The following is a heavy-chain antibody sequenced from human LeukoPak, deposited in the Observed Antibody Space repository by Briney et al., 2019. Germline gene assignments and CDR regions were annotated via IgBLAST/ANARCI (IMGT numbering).Heavy chain of an antibody. CDR3: TLIQGWGSGSYYRDF. CDR1: GFSISNDW. Sequence: GGSLRLSCAASGFSISNDWMSWVRQAPGKGLEWVARVKSRSAGETTDYAAPVKGRFTISRDDSKNTLYLQMNSLKTEDAAVYYCTLIQGWGSGSYYRDFWGQGTLVTVSS. CDR2: VKSRSAGETT. D-gene: IGHD3-10*01. J-gene: IGHJ4*02. V-gene: IGHV3-15*01.